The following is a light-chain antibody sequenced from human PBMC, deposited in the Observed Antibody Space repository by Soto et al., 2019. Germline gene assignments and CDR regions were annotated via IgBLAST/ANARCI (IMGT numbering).Light chain of an antibody. CDR3: QQSFRSPYP. Sequence: DIQMTQSPSSLSASIGDRVTITCRASQTINKNLNWYQQKPGQAPNLLIYSASDFQSGVPSRFRGEGSGTKFTLTISGLQPEDFATYYCQQSFRSPYPFGQGTDLEI. V-gene: IGKV1-39*01. J-gene: IGKJ2*01. CDR2: SAS. CDR1: QTINKN.